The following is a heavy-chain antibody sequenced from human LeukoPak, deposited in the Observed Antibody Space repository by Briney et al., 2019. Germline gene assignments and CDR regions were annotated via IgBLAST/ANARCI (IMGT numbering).Heavy chain of an antibody. CDR1: GFTFSSYE. Sequence: GGSLRLSCAASGFTFSSYEMNWVRQAPGKGLEWVSYISSSGNTIYYADSVKGRFTISRDNAKNSLYLQMNSLRAEDTAVYYCAREAYCSTTSCLLGGYYYYYYMDVWGKGTTVTVSS. D-gene: IGHD2-2*01. CDR3: AREAYCSTTSCLLGGYYYYYYMDV. V-gene: IGHV3-48*03. CDR2: ISSSGNTI. J-gene: IGHJ6*03.